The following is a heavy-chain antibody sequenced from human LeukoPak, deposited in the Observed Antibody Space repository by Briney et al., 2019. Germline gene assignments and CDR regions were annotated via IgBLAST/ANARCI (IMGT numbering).Heavy chain of an antibody. CDR2: ISPAGGTT. Sequence: GGSLRLSCTVSGFSFSSEAMGWVRQLPGGGLEWVSTISPAGGTTYYAESMKGRFTISRDNSKSTLYLQMNNLGVEDTAVYYCTKVRSDSSNWALRVFDYWGQGALVTVSS. CDR1: GFSFSSEA. V-gene: IGHV3-23*01. CDR3: TKVRSDSSNWALRVFDY. J-gene: IGHJ4*02. D-gene: IGHD6-13*01.